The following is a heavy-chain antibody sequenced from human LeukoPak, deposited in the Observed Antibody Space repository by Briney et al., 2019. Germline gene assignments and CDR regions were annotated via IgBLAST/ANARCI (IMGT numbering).Heavy chain of an antibody. J-gene: IGHJ6*03. V-gene: IGHV5-51*01. D-gene: IGHD2-2*01. CDR3: ARHGVVTGGYYYYYMDV. Sequence: GESLKISCKGSGYSFTSYWIGWVRQMPGKGLEWMGIIYPGDSDTRYSPSFQGQVTISADKSISTAYLQWSSLKASDTAMYYCARHGVVTGGYYYYYMDVWGKGTMVTVSS. CDR2: IYPGDSDT. CDR1: GYSFTSYW.